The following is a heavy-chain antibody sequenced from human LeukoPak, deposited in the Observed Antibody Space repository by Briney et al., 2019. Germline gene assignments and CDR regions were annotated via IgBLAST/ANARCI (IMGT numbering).Heavy chain of an antibody. D-gene: IGHD2-15*01. CDR3: ARDLEVVVVVAASAFDI. Sequence: GGSLRLSCAASGFTVSSNYMSWVRQAPGKGLGWVSVIYSGGSTYYADSVKGRFTISRDNSKNTLYLQMNSLRAEDTAVYYCARDLEVVVVVAASAFDIWGQGTMVTVSS. V-gene: IGHV3-66*01. CDR1: GFTVSSNY. J-gene: IGHJ3*02. CDR2: IYSGGST.